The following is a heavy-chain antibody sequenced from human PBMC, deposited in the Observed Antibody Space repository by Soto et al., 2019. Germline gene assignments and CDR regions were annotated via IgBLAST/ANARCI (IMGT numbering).Heavy chain of an antibody. D-gene: IGHD4-17*01. V-gene: IGHV1-69*01. CDR1: GGTFSSYA. J-gene: IGHJ5*02. CDR2: IIPIFGTA. CDR3: AEAGSNGEPYTWFDP. Sequence: QVQLVQSGAEVKTPGSSVKVSCKASGGTFSSYAISWVRQAPGQGLEWMGGIIPIFGTANYAQKFQGRVTITADESTSTAYMELSSLRSEDTAVYYCAEAGSNGEPYTWFDPGGQGTLVTVSS.